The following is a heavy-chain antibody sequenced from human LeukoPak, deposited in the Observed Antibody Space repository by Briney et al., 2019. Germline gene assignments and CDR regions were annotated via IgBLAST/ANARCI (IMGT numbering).Heavy chain of an antibody. V-gene: IGHV2-5*02. Sequence: SGPTLVKPTQTLTLTFTFSGSSLSTSGVGVGWIRQPPGKALEWLAVIYWDDDKRYNPSLKSRLTITKDTSKNQVVLTMTNMDPVDTATYYCAIRSYHDGDLWDFDYWGQGAPVSVSS. CDR3: AIRSYHDGDLWDFDY. D-gene: IGHD3/OR15-3a*01. CDR1: GSSLSTSGVG. CDR2: IYWDDDK. J-gene: IGHJ4*02.